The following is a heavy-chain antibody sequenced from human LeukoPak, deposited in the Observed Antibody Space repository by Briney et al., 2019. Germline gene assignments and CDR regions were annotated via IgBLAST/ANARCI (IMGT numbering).Heavy chain of an antibody. V-gene: IGHV4-59*01. CDR2: IYYSGST. J-gene: IGHJ5*02. Sequence: PSETLSLTCTVSGGSISSYYWSWIRQPPGKGLEWTGYIYYSGSTNYNPSLKSRVTISVDTSKNQLSLKLSSVTAADTAVYYCARDDYGDYGENWFDPWGQGTLVTVSS. CDR1: GGSISSYY. CDR3: ARDDYGDYGENWFDP. D-gene: IGHD4-17*01.